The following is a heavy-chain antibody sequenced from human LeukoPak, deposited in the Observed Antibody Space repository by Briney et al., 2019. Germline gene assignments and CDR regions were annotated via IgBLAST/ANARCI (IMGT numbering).Heavy chain of an antibody. J-gene: IGHJ4*02. CDR2: IYHSGST. V-gene: IGHV4-30-2*05. CDR3: ARAPYGSGTNFDY. CDR1: GGSISSGGYY. Sequence: SQTLSLTCTVSGGSISSGGYYWSWIRQPPGKGLEWIGYIYHSGSTYYNPSLKSRVTISVDTSKNQFSLKLSSVTAADTAVYYCARAPYGSGTNFDYWGQGTLVTVSS. D-gene: IGHD3-10*01.